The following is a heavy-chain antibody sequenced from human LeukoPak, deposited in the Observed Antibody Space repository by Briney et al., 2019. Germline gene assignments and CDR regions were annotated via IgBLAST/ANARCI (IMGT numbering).Heavy chain of an antibody. D-gene: IGHD2-8*01. V-gene: IGHV4-59*01. CDR3: AREGRNCTNNYFYPCSPP. J-gene: IGHJ5*02. CDR2: IYYSGST. Sequence: PSETLSLTCSVSGGSTRSNYWSWIRQPPGKGPEWIGYIYYSGSTNYNPSLKSRVTISIDTSKNQFSLQLNSVTASDTAVYYCAREGRNCTNNYFYPCSPPGGPGILVTVSS. CDR1: GGSTRSNY.